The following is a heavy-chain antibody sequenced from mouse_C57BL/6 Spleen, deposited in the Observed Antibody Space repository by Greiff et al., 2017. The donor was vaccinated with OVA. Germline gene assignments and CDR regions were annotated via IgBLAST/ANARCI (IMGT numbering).Heavy chain of an antibody. V-gene: IGHV1-80*01. CDR3: ARSYGYYFDD. D-gene: IGHD1-1*01. CDR1: GYAFSSYW. Sequence: VHLVESGAELVKPGASVKISCKASGYAFSSYWMNWVKQRPGKGLEWIGQIYPGDGDTNYNGKFKGKATLTADKSSSTAYMQLSSLTSEDSAVYCCARSYGYYFDDGGQGTTLTVAS. J-gene: IGHJ2*01. CDR2: IYPGDGDT.